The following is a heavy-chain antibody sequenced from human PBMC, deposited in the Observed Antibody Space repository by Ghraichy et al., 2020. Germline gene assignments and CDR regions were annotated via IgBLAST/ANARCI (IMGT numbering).Heavy chain of an antibody. V-gene: IGHV4-59*01. J-gene: IGHJ4*02. D-gene: IGHD6-19*01. CDR3: ARVSSGWPPYYFDY. CDR1: GGSISSYY. Sequence: SETLSLTCTVSGGSISSYYWSWIRQPPGKGLEWIGYIYYSGSTNYNPSLKSRVTISVDTSKNQFSLKLSSVTAADTAVYYCARVSSGWPPYYFDYWGQGTLVTVSP. CDR2: IYYSGST.